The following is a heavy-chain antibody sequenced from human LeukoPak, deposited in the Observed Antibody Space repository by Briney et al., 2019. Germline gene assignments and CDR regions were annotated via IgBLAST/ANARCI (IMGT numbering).Heavy chain of an antibody. Sequence: PSETLSLTCAVYGGSFSGYYWSWIRQPPGKGLEWMGEINHSGSTNYNPSLKSRVTISVDTSKNQFYLKLSSVTAADTAVYYCARAGDIVVVPAAIGSYFDCWGQGTLVTVSS. CDR3: ARAGDIVVVPAAIGSYFDC. V-gene: IGHV4-34*01. CDR1: GGSFSGYY. J-gene: IGHJ4*02. CDR2: INHSGST. D-gene: IGHD2-2*01.